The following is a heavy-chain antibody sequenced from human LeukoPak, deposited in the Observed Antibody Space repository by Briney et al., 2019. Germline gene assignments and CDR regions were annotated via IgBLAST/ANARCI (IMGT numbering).Heavy chain of an antibody. D-gene: IGHD3-10*01. CDR3: ARDRDYGSGSPIDY. CDR1: GFTFSSYS. CDR2: ISSSSSTI. V-gene: IGHV3-48*04. J-gene: IGHJ4*02. Sequence: GGSLRLSCAASGFTFSSYSTNWVRQAPGKGLEWVSYISSSSSTIYYADSVKGRFTISRDNAKNSLYLQMNSLRAEDTAVYYCARDRDYGSGSPIDYWGQGTLVTVSS.